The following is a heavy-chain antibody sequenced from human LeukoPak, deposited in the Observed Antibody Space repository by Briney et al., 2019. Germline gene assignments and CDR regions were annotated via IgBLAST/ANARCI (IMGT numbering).Heavy chain of an antibody. V-gene: IGHV3-33*06. D-gene: IGHD2-15*01. CDR3: AKGGVKYCSGDSCDDYFDY. J-gene: IGHJ4*02. CDR2: IWYDGSNK. Sequence: PGGSLRLSCAASGFTFSSYGMHWVHQAPGKGLEWVTVIWYDGSNKYNADSVKGRFTISRDNSKNTVYLQMNSLRAEDTAVYYCAKGGVKYCSGDSCDDYFDYWGQGTLVTVSS. CDR1: GFTFSSYG.